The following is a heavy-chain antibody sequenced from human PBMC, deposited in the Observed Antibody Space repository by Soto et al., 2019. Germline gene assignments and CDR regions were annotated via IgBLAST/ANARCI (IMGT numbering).Heavy chain of an antibody. CDR1: GGSISSYY. D-gene: IGHD3-10*01. Sequence: PSETLSLTCTVSGGSISSYYWSWIRQPPGKGLEWIGYIYYSGSTNYNPSLKSRVTISVDTSKNQFSLKLSSVTAADTAVYYCARGGGITMVRGVITTSRYYGMDVWGQGTTVTVSS. V-gene: IGHV4-59*01. J-gene: IGHJ6*02. CDR3: ARGGGITMVRGVITTSRYYGMDV. CDR2: IYYSGST.